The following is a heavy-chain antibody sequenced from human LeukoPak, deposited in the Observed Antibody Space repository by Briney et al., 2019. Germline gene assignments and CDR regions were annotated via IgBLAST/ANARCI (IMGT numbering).Heavy chain of an antibody. CDR2: ISGSGGST. CDR3: AKDRGYDILTGYYRYFDY. D-gene: IGHD3-9*01. J-gene: IGHJ4*02. Sequence: GALRLSCAASGSTFSSYAMSWVRQAPGKGLEWVSAISGSGGSTYYADSVKGRFTISRDNSQNTLYLQMNSLRAEDTAVYYCAKDRGYDILTGYYRYFDYWGQGTLVTVSS. V-gene: IGHV3-23*01. CDR1: GSTFSSYA.